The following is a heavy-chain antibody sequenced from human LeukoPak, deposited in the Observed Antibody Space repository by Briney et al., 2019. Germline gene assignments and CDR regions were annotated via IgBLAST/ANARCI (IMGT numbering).Heavy chain of an antibody. J-gene: IGHJ4*02. CDR3: ARNSVAGTGNY. D-gene: IGHD6-19*01. CDR2: FYSGGDR. Sequence: GGSLRLSCAASGLTVSTKYMSWVRQAPGQGLEWVSVFYSGGDRYYADSVKGRFTISRDNSKNTVYLQMNSLRPEDTAVYYCARNSVAGTGNYWGQGTLVTVSS. CDR1: GLTVSTKY. V-gene: IGHV3-53*01.